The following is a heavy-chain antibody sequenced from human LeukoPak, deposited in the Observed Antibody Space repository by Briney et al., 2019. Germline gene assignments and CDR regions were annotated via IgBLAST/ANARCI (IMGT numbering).Heavy chain of an antibody. CDR1: GFTFSTYP. D-gene: IGHD3-22*01. Sequence: PGGSLRLSCAASGFTFSTYPMHWVRQAPGKGLEYVSAISSDGGSTYYANSVKGRFTISRDNSMSTLYLQMGSLRAEDLAVYYCARVLFDSGGYYYDSWGQGTLVTVSS. CDR3: ARVLFDSGGYYYDS. V-gene: IGHV3-64*01. J-gene: IGHJ4*02. CDR2: ISSDGGST.